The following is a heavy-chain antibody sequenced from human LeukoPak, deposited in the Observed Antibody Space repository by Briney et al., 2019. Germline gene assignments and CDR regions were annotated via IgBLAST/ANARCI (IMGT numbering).Heavy chain of an antibody. J-gene: IGHJ4*02. CDR1: GFTFSSCA. V-gene: IGHV3-23*01. CDR3: AKRTMSAFDS. Sequence: PGGSLRLSCAASGFTFSSCAMSWVRQAPGKGLEWVSAISGSGGSTYYADSVKGRFTISRDNSKNVVYLQMNSLTVEDAATYYCAKRTMSAFDSWGQGTLLIVSS. CDR2: ISGSGGST.